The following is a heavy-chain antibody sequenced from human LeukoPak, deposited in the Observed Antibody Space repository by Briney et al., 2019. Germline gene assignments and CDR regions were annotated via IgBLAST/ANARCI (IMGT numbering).Heavy chain of an antibody. CDR3: DRLGRRLIYFYDWSGIGFFDY. D-gene: IGHD3-22*01. Sequence: ASVKVSCKSSGYTYPSHGISWVPQAPGQGLEWMGWISAYNGNTNYAQKLQGRVTMTTDTSTSTAYMELRSLRSDDTAVYYCDRLGRRLIYFYDWSGIGFFDYWGQGTLVTVSS. CDR2: ISAYNGNT. CDR1: GYTYPSHG. J-gene: IGHJ4*02. V-gene: IGHV1-18*01.